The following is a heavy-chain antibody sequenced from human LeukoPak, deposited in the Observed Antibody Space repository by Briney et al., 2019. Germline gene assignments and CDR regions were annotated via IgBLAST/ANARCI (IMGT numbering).Heavy chain of an antibody. V-gene: IGHV4-4*07. J-gene: IGHJ6*03. CDR3: ARGSSRDYYYMDV. CDR2: ISTSGST. CDR1: GGSSTHYY. Sequence: PSETLSLTCTVSGGSSTHYYYSWVRQPAGKRLEWIGRISTSGSTNYNPSLRSRVTISVDKSKNLFSLKLSSVTAADTAVYYCARGSSRDYYYMDVWGKGTTVTVSS.